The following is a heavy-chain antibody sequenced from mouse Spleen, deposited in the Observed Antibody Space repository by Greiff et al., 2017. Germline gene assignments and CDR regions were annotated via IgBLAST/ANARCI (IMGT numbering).Heavy chain of an antibody. Sequence: LVESGAELVRPGASVKLSCKASGYTFTDYYINWVKQRPGQGLEWIARIYPGSGNTYYNEKFKGKATLTAEKSSSTAYMQLSSLTSEDSAVYFCARLDDGYYDYYAMDYWGQGTSVTVSS. CDR2: IYPGSGNT. CDR3: ARLDDGYYDYYAMDY. D-gene: IGHD2-3*01. J-gene: IGHJ4*01. CDR1: GYTFTDYY. V-gene: IGHV1-76*01.